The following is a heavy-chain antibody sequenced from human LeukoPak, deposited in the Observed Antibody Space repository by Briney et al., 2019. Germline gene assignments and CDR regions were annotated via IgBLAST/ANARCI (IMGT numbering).Heavy chain of an antibody. J-gene: IGHJ4*02. CDR2: ISSSSSTI. Sequence: PSETLSLTCAVYGGSFSGYYWSWIRQPPGKGLEWVSYISSSSSTIYYADSVKGRFTISRDNAKNSLYLQMNSLRDEDTAVYYCARRVVFGVVDHWGQGTLVTVSS. CDR1: GGSFSGYY. V-gene: IGHV3-48*02. CDR3: ARRVVFGVVDH. D-gene: IGHD3-3*01.